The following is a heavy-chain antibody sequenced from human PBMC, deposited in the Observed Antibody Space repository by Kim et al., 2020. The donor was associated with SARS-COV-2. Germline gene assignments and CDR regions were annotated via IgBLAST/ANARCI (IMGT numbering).Heavy chain of an antibody. CDR1: GGSISSYY. Sequence: SETLSLTCTVSGGSISSYYWSWTRQPPGKGLEWIGSIYYSRSTNYNTSPKSRATISVDTSKNQFSLKLSSVTAADTAVYYCARHGLTYYYDSSGSHTHFDYWGQGTLVTVSS. V-gene: IGHV4-59*08. J-gene: IGHJ4*02. CDR3: ARHGLTYYYDSSGSHTHFDY. CDR2: IYYSRST. D-gene: IGHD3-22*01.